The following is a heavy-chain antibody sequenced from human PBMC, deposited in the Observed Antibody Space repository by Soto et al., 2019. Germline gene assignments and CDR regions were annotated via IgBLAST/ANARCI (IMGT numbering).Heavy chain of an antibody. D-gene: IGHD6-19*01. J-gene: IGHJ4*02. Sequence: EVQLLESGGGLVQPGGSLRLSCAASGFTFSSYAMRWVRQAPGKGLEWVSAITVSGDSTYYADSVRGRFTISRDNSKNTLFLQMNSLRAADTAVYYCAKQLHNSGAIDYWGQGTLVTVSS. V-gene: IGHV3-23*01. CDR2: ITVSGDST. CDR1: GFTFSSYA. CDR3: AKQLHNSGAIDY.